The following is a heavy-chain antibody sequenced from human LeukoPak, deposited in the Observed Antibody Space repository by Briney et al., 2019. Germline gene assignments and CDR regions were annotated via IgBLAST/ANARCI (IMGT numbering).Heavy chain of an antibody. D-gene: IGHD2-2*01. V-gene: IGHV3-15*01. CDR1: GFTFSSAW. CDR3: STKAYCSSTTCPGIFDD. CDR2: IKYGATT. Sequence: GGSLRLSCVASGFTFSSAWMSWVRQAPGRGLEWVGGIKYGATTKFSAAVKGRFTISRDDSKNTRYLQMSSLKTEDTAVYWCSTKAYCSSTTCPGIFDDGGEGTLVTVSS. J-gene: IGHJ4*02.